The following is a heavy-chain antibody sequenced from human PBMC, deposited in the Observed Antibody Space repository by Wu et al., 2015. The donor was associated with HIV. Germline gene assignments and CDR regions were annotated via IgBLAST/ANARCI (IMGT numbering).Heavy chain of an antibody. J-gene: IGHJ4*02. CDR1: GGTFSSYA. Sequence: QVQLVQSGAEVKKPGSSVKVSCKASGGTFSSYAISWVRQAPGQGLEWMGGIIPIFGTANYAQKFQGRVTITTDESTSTAYMELSSLRSEDAAVYYCAIRGAKSTQFCSSTSCYGGFDYVGPGNAGHRLL. CDR3: AIRGAKSTQFCSSTSCYGGFDY. CDR2: IIPIFGTA. V-gene: IGHV1-69*05. D-gene: IGHD2-2*01.